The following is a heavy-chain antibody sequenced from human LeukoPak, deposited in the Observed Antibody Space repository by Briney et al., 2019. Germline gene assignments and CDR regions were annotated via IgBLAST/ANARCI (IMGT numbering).Heavy chain of an antibody. CDR2: MNPNSGNT. J-gene: IGHJ4*02. V-gene: IGHV1-8*01. D-gene: IGHD3-22*01. CDR3: ARVMVITTDYFDY. CDR1: GYTFTSYD. Sequence: ASVKVSCKASGYTFTSYDINWVRQATGQGLEWMGWMNPNSGNTGYAQKFQGRVTMTSNTSISTAYMEQSSLRSEDTAVYYCARVMVITTDYFDYWGQGTLVTVSS.